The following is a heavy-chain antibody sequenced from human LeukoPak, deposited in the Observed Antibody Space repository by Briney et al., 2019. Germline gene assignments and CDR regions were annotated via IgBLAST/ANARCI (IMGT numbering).Heavy chain of an antibody. CDR1: GGSISSYY. Sequence: SETLSLTCTVSGGSISSYYWSWIRQPLGKGLEWIGYIYYSGSTNYNPSLKSRVTISVDTSKNQFSLKLSSVTAADTAVYYCARDPPTGLGRMGAFDIWGQGTMVTISS. CDR2: IYYSGST. CDR3: ARDPPTGLGRMGAFDI. D-gene: IGHD4-17*01. J-gene: IGHJ3*02. V-gene: IGHV4-59*12.